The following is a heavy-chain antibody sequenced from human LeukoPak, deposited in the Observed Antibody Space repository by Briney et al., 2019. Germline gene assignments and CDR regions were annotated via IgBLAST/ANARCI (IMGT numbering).Heavy chain of an antibody. V-gene: IGHV1-18*01. D-gene: IGHD3-9*01. CDR2: ISAYNGNT. CDR3: ARGSPSYDILTGYYDY. CDR1: GFTLTSYG. Sequence: ASVKVSCKASGFTLTSYGISWVRQAPGQGLEWMGWISAYNGNTNYAQKFQGRVTITTDESTSTAYMELSSLRSEDTAVYYCARGSPSYDILTGYYDYWGQGTLVTVSS. J-gene: IGHJ4*02.